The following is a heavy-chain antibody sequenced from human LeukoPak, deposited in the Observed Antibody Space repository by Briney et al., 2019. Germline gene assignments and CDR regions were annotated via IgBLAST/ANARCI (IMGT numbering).Heavy chain of an antibody. J-gene: IGHJ5*02. CDR3: ARDGYQVPTIFGTFDP. CDR2: ISAGSRHI. Sequence: GGSLRLSCVASGFTFSSFTMNWVRQAPGKGLEWVSMISAGSRHIHYADSVKGRFTISRDDAKNSLYLQMNSLGAEDTAVYYCARDGYQVPTIFGTFDPWGQGTLVTVSS. D-gene: IGHD3-3*01. V-gene: IGHV3-21*01. CDR1: GFTFSSFT.